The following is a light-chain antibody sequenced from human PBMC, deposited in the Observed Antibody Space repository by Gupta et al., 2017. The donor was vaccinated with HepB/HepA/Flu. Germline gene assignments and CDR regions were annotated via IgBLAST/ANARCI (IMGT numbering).Light chain of an antibody. V-gene: IGLV2-14*01. CDR2: DVS. CDR1: TNDVGGYNY. Sequence: QSALTQPASVSGTPDQSNTISCTATTNDVGGYNYVSWYQQHPGKAPKLLIYDVSNQPSGVSNRFSGSKSGSTASLTISGLRAEDEADYYCSSFTYTTTLVVFGGGTKVTVL. J-gene: IGLJ2*01. CDR3: SSFTYTTTLVV.